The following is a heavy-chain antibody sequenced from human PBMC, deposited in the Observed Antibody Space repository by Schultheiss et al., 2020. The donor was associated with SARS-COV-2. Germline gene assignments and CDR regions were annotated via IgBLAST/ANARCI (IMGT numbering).Heavy chain of an antibody. Sequence: SETLSLTCAVYGGSFSGYYWSWIRQPPGKGLEWIGSIYYSGSTKYNPSLKSRVTISIDTSKNQFSLKLSSVTAADTAVYFCARDFNRYCTSTSCDKGYFYSYMDVWGKGTTVTVSS. CDR1: GGSFSGYY. D-gene: IGHD2-2*01. J-gene: IGHJ6*03. CDR2: IYYSGST. CDR3: ARDFNRYCTSTSCDKGYFYSYMDV. V-gene: IGHV4-34*11.